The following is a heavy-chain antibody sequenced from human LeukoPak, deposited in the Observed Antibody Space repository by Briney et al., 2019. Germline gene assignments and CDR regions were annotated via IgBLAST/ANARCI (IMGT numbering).Heavy chain of an antibody. CDR3: AKGDSSGYYYPSWFDY. D-gene: IGHD3-22*01. CDR2: ISGSGGST. V-gene: IGHV3-23*01. Sequence: GGSLRLSCAASGFILSSFAMTWVRQAPGKGLEWVSSISGSGGSTYHADSVKGRFTISRDNSKNTLFLQMNSLSADDTAVYYCAKGDSSGYYYPSWFDYWGQGTLVTVSS. CDR1: GFILSSFA. J-gene: IGHJ4*02.